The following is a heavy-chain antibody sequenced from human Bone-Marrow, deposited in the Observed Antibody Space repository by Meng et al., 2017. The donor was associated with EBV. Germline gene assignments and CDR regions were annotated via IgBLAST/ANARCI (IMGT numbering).Heavy chain of an antibody. CDR1: XGSFSGYY. V-gene: IGHV4-34*01. D-gene: IGHD3-10*01. CDR2: INHSGST. CDR3: ARGQHLTMVQGVIILIGPKFDP. Sequence: QVQLQQWGAGLLKPSXXXXLXXXVYXGSFSGYYWSWIRQPPGKGLEWIGEINHSGSTNYNPSLKSRVTISVDTSKNQFSLKLSSVTAADTAVYYCARGQHLTMVQGVIILIGPKFDPWGQGTLVTVSS. J-gene: IGHJ5*02.